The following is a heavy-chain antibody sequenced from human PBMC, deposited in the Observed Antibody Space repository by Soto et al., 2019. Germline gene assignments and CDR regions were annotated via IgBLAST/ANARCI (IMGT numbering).Heavy chain of an antibody. CDR3: ARVVDYYDPYYYYGMDV. J-gene: IGHJ6*02. D-gene: IGHD3-22*01. V-gene: IGHV3-21*01. CDR1: GFTFSSYS. CDR2: ISSSSSYI. Sequence: GGSLRLSCAASGFTFSSYSMNWVRQAPGKGLEWVSSISSSSSYIYYADSVKGRFTISRDNAKNSLYLQMNSLRAEDTAVYYCARVVDYYDPYYYYGMDVWGQGITVTVPS.